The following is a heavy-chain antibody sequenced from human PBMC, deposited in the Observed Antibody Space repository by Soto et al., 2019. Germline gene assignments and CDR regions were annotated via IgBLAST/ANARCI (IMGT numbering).Heavy chain of an antibody. CDR1: GGSISSGGYY. Sequence: SETLSLTCTVSGGSISSGGYYWSWIRQHPGKGLEWIGYIYYSGSTYYNPSLKSRVTISVDTSKNQFSLKLSSVTAADTAVYYCAREMYSSSSGSPYMDVWGKGTTVTVSS. D-gene: IGHD6-6*01. V-gene: IGHV4-31*03. CDR3: AREMYSSSSGSPYMDV. CDR2: IYYSGST. J-gene: IGHJ6*03.